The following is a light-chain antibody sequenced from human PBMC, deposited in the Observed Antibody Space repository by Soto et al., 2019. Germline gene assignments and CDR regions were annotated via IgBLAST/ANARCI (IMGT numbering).Light chain of an antibody. CDR3: SSFASSNTWV. CDR1: SSDVGAYNY. Sequence: SVLTQPPSASGSPGQSVTISCTGTSSDVGAYNYVSWYQQHAGKAPKLVIYEVTKRPSGVPDRFSGSKSANTASLTVSGLQAEDEADYYCSSFASSNTWVFGGGTKQTVL. V-gene: IGLV2-8*01. J-gene: IGLJ3*02. CDR2: EVT.